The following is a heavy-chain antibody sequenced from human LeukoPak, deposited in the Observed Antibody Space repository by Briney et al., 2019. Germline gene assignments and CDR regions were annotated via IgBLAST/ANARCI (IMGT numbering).Heavy chain of an antibody. Sequence: PSETLSLTCTVSGGSISSSSYYWGWIRQPPGKGLEWIGSIYYSGSTYYKPSLKSRVTISVDTSKNQFSLKLSSVTAADTAVYYCARENYYDSSPGFDYWGQGTLVTVSS. CDR2: IYYSGST. V-gene: IGHV4-39*07. J-gene: IGHJ4*02. CDR1: GGSISSSSYY. CDR3: ARENYYDSSPGFDY. D-gene: IGHD3-22*01.